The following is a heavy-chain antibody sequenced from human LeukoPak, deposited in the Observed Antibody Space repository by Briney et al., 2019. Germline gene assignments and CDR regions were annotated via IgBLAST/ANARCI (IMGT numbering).Heavy chain of an antibody. V-gene: IGHV3-21*01. CDR3: ARSGRGYEDAFDI. CDR1: GFTFSSYT. CDR2: ISSSSSYI. Sequence: SGGSLRLSCVASGFTFSSYTMNWVRQAPGKGLEWVSSISSSSSYIYYADSVKGRFTISRDNAKNSLYLQMNGLRAEDTAVYYCARSGRGYEDAFDIWGQGTMVTVSS. D-gene: IGHD5-12*01. J-gene: IGHJ3*02.